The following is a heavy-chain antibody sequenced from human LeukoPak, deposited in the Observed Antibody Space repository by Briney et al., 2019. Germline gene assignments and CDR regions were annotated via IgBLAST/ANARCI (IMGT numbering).Heavy chain of an antibody. V-gene: IGHV3-21*06. J-gene: IGHJ4*02. CDR2: ISGDSAQT. D-gene: IGHD5-12*01. CDR1: GFVFGAFS. Sequence: GGSLRLSCAASGFVFGAFSMNWVRQAPGKGLEWVASISGDSAQTYNADSVRGRFTISRDNADNSVYLEMKSLTVEDTAVYYCAGDTSEVFQWIVFDHWGQGALFTVSS. CDR3: AGDTSEVFQWIVFDH.